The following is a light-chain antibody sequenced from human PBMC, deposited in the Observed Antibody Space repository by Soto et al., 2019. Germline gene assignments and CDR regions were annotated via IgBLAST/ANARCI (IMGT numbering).Light chain of an antibody. CDR2: KAS. Sequence: DIQMTQSPSTLSASVGDRVTITCRASQSISSWLAWYQQKPGKAPKLLIYKASSLESGVPSRFSGSGSGTEFTLTISRLQPDDFATYYCQQGWTFGQGTNVEIK. CDR3: QQGWT. V-gene: IGKV1-5*03. CDR1: QSISSW. J-gene: IGKJ1*01.